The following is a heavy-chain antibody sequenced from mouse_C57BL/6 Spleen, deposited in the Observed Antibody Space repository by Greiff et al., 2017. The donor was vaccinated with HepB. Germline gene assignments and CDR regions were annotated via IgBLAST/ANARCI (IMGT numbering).Heavy chain of an antibody. J-gene: IGHJ2*01. V-gene: IGHV1-50*01. Sequence: QVQLQQPGAELVKPGASVKLSCKASGYTFTSYWMQWVKQRPGQGLEWIGEIDPSDSYTNYNQKFKGKATLTVDTSSSTAYMQLSSLTSEDSAVYYRASHYYDYEGYFDYWGQGTTLTVSS. CDR2: IDPSDSYT. D-gene: IGHD2-4*01. CDR1: GYTFTSYW. CDR3: ASHYYDYEGYFDY.